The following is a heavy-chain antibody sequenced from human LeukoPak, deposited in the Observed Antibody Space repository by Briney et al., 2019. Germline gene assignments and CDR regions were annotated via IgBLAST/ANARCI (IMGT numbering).Heavy chain of an antibody. CDR3: ASGRWLRPIDY. V-gene: IGHV3-30*04. CDR1: GFTFSSYA. Sequence: GGSLRLSCAASGFTFSSYAMHWVRQAPGKGLEWVAVISYDGSNKYYADSVKGRFTISRDNSKNTLYLQMNSLRAEDTAVYYCASGRWLRPIDYWGQGTLVTVSS. J-gene: IGHJ4*02. CDR2: ISYDGSNK. D-gene: IGHD5-12*01.